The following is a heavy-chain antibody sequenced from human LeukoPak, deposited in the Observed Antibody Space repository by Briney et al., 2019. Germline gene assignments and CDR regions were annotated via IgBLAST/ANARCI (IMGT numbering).Heavy chain of an antibody. Sequence: SETLSLTCTVSGGSISSGSYYWSWIRQPAGKGLEWIGRIYTSGSTNYNPSLKSRVTISVDTSKNQFSMKLSSVPAADTAVYYCARDQDITMSARYFDYWGQGTLVTVSS. V-gene: IGHV4-61*02. J-gene: IGHJ4*02. CDR2: IYTSGST. CDR3: ARDQDITMSARYFDY. D-gene: IGHD3-10*02. CDR1: GGSISSGSYY.